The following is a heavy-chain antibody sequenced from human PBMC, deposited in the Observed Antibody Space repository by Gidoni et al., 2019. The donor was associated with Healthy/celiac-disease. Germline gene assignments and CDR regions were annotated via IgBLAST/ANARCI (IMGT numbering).Heavy chain of an antibody. D-gene: IGHD1-1*01. V-gene: IGHV1-69*06. CDR3: ARDGEGERDYYYGMDV. Sequence: QVPLVQSGAEVQKPGSSVKVSCKASGGTFSSYAISWVRQAPGQGLEWMGGIIPIFGTANYAQKFQGRVTITADKSTSTAYMELSSLRSEDTAVYYCARDGEGERDYYYGMDVWGQGTTVTVSS. CDR1: GGTFSSYA. CDR2: IIPIFGTA. J-gene: IGHJ6*02.